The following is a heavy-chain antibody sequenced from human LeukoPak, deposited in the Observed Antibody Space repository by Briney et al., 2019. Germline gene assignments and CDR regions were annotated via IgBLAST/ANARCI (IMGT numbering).Heavy chain of an antibody. V-gene: IGHV3-30*18. CDR3: AKEGLELPDYYYGMDV. CDR1: GFTLSSYG. D-gene: IGHD1-7*01. J-gene: IGHJ6*02. Sequence: PGRSLRLSCAASGFTLSSYGMHWVRQAPGKGLEWVAVISYDGSNKYYADSVKGRFTISRDNSKNTLYLQMNSLRAEDTAVYYCAKEGLELPDYYYGMDVWGQGTTVTVSS. CDR2: ISYDGSNK.